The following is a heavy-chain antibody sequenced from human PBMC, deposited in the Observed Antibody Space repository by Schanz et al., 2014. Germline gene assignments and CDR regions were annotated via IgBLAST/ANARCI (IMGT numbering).Heavy chain of an antibody. CDR3: ASPPISVAERLADY. D-gene: IGHD6-19*01. V-gene: IGHV3-66*01. CDR2: IDYAGST. J-gene: IGHJ4*02. CDR1: GFTFSGYA. Sequence: QLLESGGGLVQPGGSLRISCAASGFTFSGYAMSWVRQAPGKGLEWVSLIDYAGSTNYADSVKGRMTVSRDTSKNALFLQMNNLRAEDTAVYYCASPPISVAERLADYWGQGILVAVSS.